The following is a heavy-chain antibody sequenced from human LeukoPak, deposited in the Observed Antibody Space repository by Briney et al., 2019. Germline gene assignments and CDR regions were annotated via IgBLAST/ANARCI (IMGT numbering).Heavy chain of an antibody. V-gene: IGHV3-7*01. CDR3: ARDWTPGTAVTDAFDI. D-gene: IGHD6-19*01. Sequence: GGSLRLSCAASGFTFITYWMAWVRQAPGKGLEWVANIKQDGSEKYYVDSVKGRFTISRDNAKNSLYLQMNSLRAEDTAVYYCARDWTPGTAVTDAFDIWGQGTMVTVSS. CDR1: GFTFITYW. CDR2: IKQDGSEK. J-gene: IGHJ3*02.